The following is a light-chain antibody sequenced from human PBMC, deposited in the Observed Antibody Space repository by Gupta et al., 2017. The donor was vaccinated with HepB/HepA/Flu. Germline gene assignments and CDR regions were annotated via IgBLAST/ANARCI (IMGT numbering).Light chain of an antibody. Sequence: ETVMTQSPATLSVSPGERATLSCRASQSVNSSLAWYRQKPGQAPRLLIYGASTRATGIPARFRGSGSGTEFTLTISSRQSEDFAVYYCHQYNNWPPWTFGQGTKVEIK. J-gene: IGKJ1*01. CDR2: GAS. V-gene: IGKV3-15*01. CDR3: HQYNNWPPWT. CDR1: QSVNSS.